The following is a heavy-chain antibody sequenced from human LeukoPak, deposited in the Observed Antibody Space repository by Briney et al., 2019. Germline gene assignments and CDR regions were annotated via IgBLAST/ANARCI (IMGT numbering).Heavy chain of an antibody. Sequence: PGGSLRLSCVASGFTFSSYGMHWVRQAPGKGLEWVAFIRYDGSNKYYADSVKGRFTISRDNSKNTLYLQMNSLRAEDTAVYYCAKEIVVVPAPDPWGQGTLVTVSS. D-gene: IGHD2-2*01. CDR2: IRYDGSNK. J-gene: IGHJ5*02. V-gene: IGHV3-30*02. CDR3: AKEIVVVPAPDP. CDR1: GFTFSSYG.